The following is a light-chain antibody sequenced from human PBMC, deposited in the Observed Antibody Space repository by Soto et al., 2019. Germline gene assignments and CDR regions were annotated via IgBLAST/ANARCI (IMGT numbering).Light chain of an antibody. Sequence: DIQMTQSPSSLSASVGDRVTITCRASQGISNHLAWYQQKPGKVPKLLIYAASTLQSGVPSRFSGSGSGTDFTLTTSSLQPEDVETYYCQKYYSAPYTFGQGTKLEIK. CDR1: QGISNH. J-gene: IGKJ2*01. CDR3: QKYYSAPYT. V-gene: IGKV1-27*01. CDR2: AAS.